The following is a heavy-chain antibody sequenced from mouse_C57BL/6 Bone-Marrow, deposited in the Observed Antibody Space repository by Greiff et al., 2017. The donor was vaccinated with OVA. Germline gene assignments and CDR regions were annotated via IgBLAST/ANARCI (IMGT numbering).Heavy chain of an antibody. J-gene: IGHJ1*03. V-gene: IGHV5-12*01. D-gene: IGHD1-1*01. CDR3: ARITTVVYWYFDV. Sequence: EVKLVESGGGLVQPGGSLKLSCAASGFTFSDYYMYWVRQTPEKRLEWVAYISNGGGSTYYPDTVKGRFTISRDNAKNTLYLQMSRLKSEDTAMYYCARITTVVYWYFDVWGTGTTVTVSS. CDR1: GFTFSDYY. CDR2: ISNGGGST.